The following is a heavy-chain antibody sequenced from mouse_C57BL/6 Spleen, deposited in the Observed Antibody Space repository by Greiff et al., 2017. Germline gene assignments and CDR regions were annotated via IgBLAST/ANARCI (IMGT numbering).Heavy chain of an antibody. Sequence: EVMLVESGGGLVKPGGSLKLSCAASGFTFSSYTMSWVRQTPEKRLEWVATISGGGGNTYYPDSVKGRFTISRDNAKNTLYLQMSSLRSEDTALYYCARLTGAFDYWGQGTTLTVSS. CDR2: ISGGGGNT. V-gene: IGHV5-9*01. CDR1: GFTFSSYT. CDR3: ARLTGAFDY. J-gene: IGHJ2*01. D-gene: IGHD4-1*01.